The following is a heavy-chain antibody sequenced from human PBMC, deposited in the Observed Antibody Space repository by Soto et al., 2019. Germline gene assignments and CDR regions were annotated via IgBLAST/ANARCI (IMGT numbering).Heavy chain of an antibody. V-gene: IGHV3-23*01. Sequence: GGSLRLSCAASVFTFSSYAMSWVRQAPGKGLEWVSAISGSGGSTYYADSVKGRFTISRDNSKNTLYLQMNSLRAEDTAVYYCAKVSLSGIAAAGATVGYWGQGTLVTVSS. J-gene: IGHJ4*02. CDR1: VFTFSSYA. CDR2: ISGSGGST. CDR3: AKVSLSGIAAAGATVGY. D-gene: IGHD6-13*01.